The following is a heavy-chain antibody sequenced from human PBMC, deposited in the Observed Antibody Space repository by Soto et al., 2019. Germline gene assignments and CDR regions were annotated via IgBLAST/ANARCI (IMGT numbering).Heavy chain of an antibody. D-gene: IGHD6-6*01. J-gene: IGHJ6*03. V-gene: IGHV3-64*01. Sequence: EVQLAESGGGLAQPGGSLRLSCAASGFTLSGYAMDWVRQAPGKGLEYVSGISSNGVGTYYANSVQGRFTISRDNSKNTVYLHSGSLRPEDMAVYYCARRARPDFYYMDVWGKGTTVTVSS. CDR2: ISSNGVGT. CDR1: GFTLSGYA. CDR3: ARRARPDFYYMDV.